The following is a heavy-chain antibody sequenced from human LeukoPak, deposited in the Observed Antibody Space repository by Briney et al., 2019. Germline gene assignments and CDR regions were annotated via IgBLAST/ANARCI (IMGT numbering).Heavy chain of an antibody. CDR3: ASLQGGNSDWLDP. CDR2: INPYNGGT. Sequence: GASVKVSCKASGYTFSDYFIHWVRQAPGQGLEWMGWINPYNGGTTYAQSFQGRVTLTRDTSITTVYLELTGLRSDDTAVYYCASLQGGNSDWLDPWGQGTLVTVSS. V-gene: IGHV1-2*02. CDR1: GYTFSDYF. J-gene: IGHJ5*02. D-gene: IGHD4-23*01.